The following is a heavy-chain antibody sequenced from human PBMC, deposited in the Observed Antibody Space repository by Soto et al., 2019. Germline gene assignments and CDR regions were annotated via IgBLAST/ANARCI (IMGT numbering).Heavy chain of an antibody. V-gene: IGHV1-69*02. CDR2: IIPILGIA. Sequence: QVQLVQSGAEVKKPGSSVKVSCKASGGTFSSYTISWVRQAPGQGLEWMGRIIPILGIANYAQKFQGRVTITADKSTSTAYMERSSLRSEDTAVYYCARKLSYQGATYGMDVWGQGTTVTVSS. J-gene: IGHJ6*02. CDR3: ARKLSYQGATYGMDV. CDR1: GGTFSSYT. D-gene: IGHD2-15*01.